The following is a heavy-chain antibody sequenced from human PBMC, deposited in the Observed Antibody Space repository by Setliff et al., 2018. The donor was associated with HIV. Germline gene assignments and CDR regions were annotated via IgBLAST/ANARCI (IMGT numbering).Heavy chain of an antibody. CDR3: ARALGSGNTNVFNS. J-gene: IGHJ1*01. Sequence: LSLTCTVSGGFISSYYWSWIQQPAGKGLEWIGRIYTSGSTNYNPSLKSRVTMSVDTSKNQFSLKLSSVTAADTAVYYCARALGSGNTNVFNSWGQGTLVTVSS. D-gene: IGHD3-10*01. V-gene: IGHV4-4*07. CDR1: GGFISSYY. CDR2: IYTSGST.